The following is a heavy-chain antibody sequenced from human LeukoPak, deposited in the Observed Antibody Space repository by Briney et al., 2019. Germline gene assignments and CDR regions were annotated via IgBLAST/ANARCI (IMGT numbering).Heavy chain of an antibody. V-gene: IGHV1-24*01. CDR3: ATAGERRLLWFGELLLY. J-gene: IGHJ4*02. CDR2: FDPEDGET. D-gene: IGHD3-10*01. CDR1: GYTLTEIS. Sequence: ASVKVSCKVSGYTLTEISMHWVRQAPGKGLEWMGGFDPEDGETIYAQKFQGRVTMTEDTSTDTAYMELSSLRSEDTAVYYCATAGERRLLWFGELLLYWGQGTLVTVSS.